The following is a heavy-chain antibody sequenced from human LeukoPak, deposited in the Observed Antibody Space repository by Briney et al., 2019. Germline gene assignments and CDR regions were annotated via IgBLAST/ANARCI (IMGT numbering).Heavy chain of an antibody. D-gene: IGHD2/OR15-2a*01. V-gene: IGHV1-46*01. CDR3: TRGGEYSASPGVY. Sequence: ASVKVSCKASGYTFTTYHIHWVRQAPGQGLEWMGIINPSGGSTNYAQKFQGRVTMTRDTSTSTVYLELSSLRSEDTAVYYCTRGGEYSASPGVYWGQGTLVTVSS. CDR1: GYTFTTYH. CDR2: INPSGGST. J-gene: IGHJ4*02.